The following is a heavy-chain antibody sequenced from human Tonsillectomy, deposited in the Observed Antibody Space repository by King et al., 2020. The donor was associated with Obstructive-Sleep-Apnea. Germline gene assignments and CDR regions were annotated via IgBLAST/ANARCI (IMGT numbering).Heavy chain of an antibody. Sequence: VQLVESGGGVVQPGRSRRLSCAASGFTFSSYGMHWVRQAPGKGLEWVAVLSYDGSNKYYGDSVKGRFTISRDNSKNTLYLQMNSLKTEDTAVYYFAKVKHYYDSSSYLGNYFDYWGQGTLVTVSS. D-gene: IGHD3-22*01. CDR3: AKVKHYYDSSSYLGNYFDY. CDR1: GFTFSSYG. V-gene: IGHV3-30*18. CDR2: LSYDGSNK. J-gene: IGHJ4*02.